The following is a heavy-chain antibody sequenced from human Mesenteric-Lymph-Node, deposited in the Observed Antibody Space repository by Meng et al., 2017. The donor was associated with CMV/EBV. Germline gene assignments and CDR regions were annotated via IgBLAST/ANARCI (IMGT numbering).Heavy chain of an antibody. CDR1: GFTFSGYW. J-gene: IGHJ4*02. Sequence: GESLKISCAASGFTFSGYWMSWVRQAPGKGLEWVANIKQDGSEEYYVDSVKGRFTIARDNSKNTLYLQMNSLRAEDTAVYYCAKLPKTFYDVLTGYSPAGYFDYWGQGILVTVSS. V-gene: IGHV3-7*03. CDR2: IKQDGSEE. D-gene: IGHD3-9*01. CDR3: AKLPKTFYDVLTGYSPAGYFDY.